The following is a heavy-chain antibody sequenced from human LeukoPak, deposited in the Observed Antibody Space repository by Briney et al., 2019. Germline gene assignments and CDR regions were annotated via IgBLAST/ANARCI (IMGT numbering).Heavy chain of an antibody. D-gene: IGHD2-2*01. J-gene: IGHJ4*02. CDR3: ARASPLALGYCSSTSCYGFDY. V-gene: IGHV3-21*01. CDR1: GFTLSSYS. Sequence: KAGGSLRLSCAASGFTLSSYSRNWVRQAPGKGLEWVSSISSSSSYIYYADSVKGRFTISRDNAKNSLYLQMNSLRAEDTAVYYCARASPLALGYCSSTSCYGFDYWGQGTLVTVSS. CDR2: ISSSSSYI.